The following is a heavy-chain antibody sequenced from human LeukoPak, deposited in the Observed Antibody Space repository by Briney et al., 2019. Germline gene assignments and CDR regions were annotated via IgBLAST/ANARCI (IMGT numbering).Heavy chain of an antibody. V-gene: IGHV4-34*01. J-gene: IGHJ3*02. Sequence: SETLSLTCAVSGGSWSWIRQPPGKGLEWIGEIDHFGNTIYNPSLKSRVTISVDTSKNHFSLRLTSVTAADTAVYYCARLSGYYGSGSYGGDAFDIWGQGTMVTVSS. CDR3: ARLSGYYGSGSYGGDAFDI. CDR2: IDHFGNT. CDR1: GGS. D-gene: IGHD3-10*01.